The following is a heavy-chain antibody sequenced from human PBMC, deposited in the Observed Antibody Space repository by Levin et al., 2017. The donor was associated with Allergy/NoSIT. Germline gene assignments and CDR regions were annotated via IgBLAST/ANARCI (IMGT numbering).Heavy chain of an antibody. CDR1: GFTFSSQW. CDR3: ARASPVYYMDV. CDR2: INSDGSST. J-gene: IGHJ6*03. Sequence: RSGGSLRLSCAASGFTFSSQWMHWVRQAPGKGLVWVSRINSDGSSTGYADSVKGRFTISRDNAKNTLYLQMDSLRAEDTAVYYCARASPVYYMDVWGKGTTVTVSS. V-gene: IGHV3-74*01.